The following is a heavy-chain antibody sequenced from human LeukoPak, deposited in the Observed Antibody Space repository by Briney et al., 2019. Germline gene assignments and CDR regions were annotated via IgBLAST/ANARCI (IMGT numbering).Heavy chain of an antibody. J-gene: IGHJ4*02. CDR2: ISSSSSYI. D-gene: IGHD2-2*01. CDR3: AKASCSSTSCSPDY. Sequence: PGGSLRLSCAASGFTFSSYSMNWVRQAPGKGLEWVSSISSSSSYIYYVDSVKGRFTISRDNAKNSLYLQMNSLRAEDTAVYYCAKASCSSTSCSPDYWGQGTLVTVSS. CDR1: GFTFSSYS. V-gene: IGHV3-21*04.